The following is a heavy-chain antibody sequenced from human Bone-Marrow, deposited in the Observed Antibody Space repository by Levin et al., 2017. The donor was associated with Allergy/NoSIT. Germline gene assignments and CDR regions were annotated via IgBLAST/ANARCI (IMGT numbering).Heavy chain of an antibody. D-gene: IGHD1-26*01. CDR1: GYILTDYY. V-gene: IGHV1-2*06. J-gene: IGHJ6*02. CDR3: ARDKGGELLGHDYGMDV. CDR2: INPKNGGT. Sequence: ASVKVSCKASGYILTDYYLHWVRQAPGQGLEYMGRINPKNGGTHSARKFLGRVTMTRDTSINTVYMQLSGLTFDDAAVYYCARDKGGELLGHDYGMDVWGQGTTVTVSS.